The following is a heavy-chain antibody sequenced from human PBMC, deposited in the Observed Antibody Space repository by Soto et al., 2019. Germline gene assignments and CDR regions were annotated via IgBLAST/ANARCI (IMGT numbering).Heavy chain of an antibody. D-gene: IGHD6-13*01. CDR2: IYHSGST. Sequence: SLSLTCAVSGGSISSGGYSWSWIRQPPGKGLEWIGYIYHSGSTYYNPSLKSRVTISVDRSKNQFSLKLSSVTAADTAVYYCARAPAPVYSSSWYYFDYWGQATLVTVSP. J-gene: IGHJ4*02. CDR1: GGSISSGGYS. V-gene: IGHV4-30-2*01. CDR3: ARAPAPVYSSSWYYFDY.